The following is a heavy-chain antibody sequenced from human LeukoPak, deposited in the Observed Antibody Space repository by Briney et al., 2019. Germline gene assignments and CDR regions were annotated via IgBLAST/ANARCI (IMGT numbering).Heavy chain of an antibody. D-gene: IGHD6-25*01. CDR1: GDSLNSYY. J-gene: IGHJ4*02. Sequence: SETVSLTCTVSGDSLNSYYWSWIRQPPGEGLQWIGYIFYSGSSNYNASLRSRVAISVDTSKNQFSLKLTSVTAADTAVYYCAGRAARFFDYWGQGILVTVSS. CDR3: AGRAARFFDY. V-gene: IGHV4-59*01. CDR2: IFYSGSS.